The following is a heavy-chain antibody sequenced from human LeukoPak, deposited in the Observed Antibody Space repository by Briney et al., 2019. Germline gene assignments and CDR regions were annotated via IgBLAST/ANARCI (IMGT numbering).Heavy chain of an antibody. J-gene: IGHJ4*02. CDR3: GRVAYGNYV. Sequence: GGSLRLSCATSGFSFTDYPMNWVRQAPEKGLEWVANIKEDGSEKYYVDSVKGRFTISRDNAKNSLYLEVNSLRAEDTAVYYCGRVAYGNYVWGQGALVTVSS. D-gene: IGHD4-11*01. CDR2: IKEDGSEK. CDR1: GFSFTDYP. V-gene: IGHV3-7*03.